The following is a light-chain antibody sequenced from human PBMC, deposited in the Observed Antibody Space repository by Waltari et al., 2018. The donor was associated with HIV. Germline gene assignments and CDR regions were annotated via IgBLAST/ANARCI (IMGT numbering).Light chain of an antibody. CDR1: SSDIGGYKY. Sequence: QSALTQPASVSGSPGQSITISCTGTSSDIGGYKYVPWYQQQPGKAPKLMISEVSNRPSGVSNRISGSKSGRAASLTISGLQAEDEADYYCSSYTTGSTWVFGGGTKLTVL. CDR2: EVS. V-gene: IGLV2-14*01. CDR3: SSYTTGSTWV. J-gene: IGLJ3*02.